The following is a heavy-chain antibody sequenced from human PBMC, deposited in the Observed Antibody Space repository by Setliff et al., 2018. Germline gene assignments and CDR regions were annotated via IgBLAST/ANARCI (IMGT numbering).Heavy chain of an antibody. Sequence: ASVKVSCKASGYTFTSYGISWVRQAPGQGLEWMGWISAYNGNTNYAQKLQGRVTMTTDTSTSTAYMELRSLGSDDTAVYYCSRLVRYCTTIACQTLSGGEVWGQGTLVTVSS. CDR3: SRLVRYCTTIACQTLSGGEV. CDR1: GYTFTSYG. V-gene: IGHV1-18*01. J-gene: IGHJ1*01. D-gene: IGHD2-8*01. CDR2: ISAYNGNT.